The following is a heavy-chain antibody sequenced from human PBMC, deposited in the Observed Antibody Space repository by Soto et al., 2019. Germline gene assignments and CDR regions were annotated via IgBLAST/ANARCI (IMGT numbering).Heavy chain of an antibody. CDR2: ISGSGGST. CDR1: GFTFSSYA. Sequence: PGGSLRLSCAASGFTFSSYAMSWVRQAPGKGLEWVSAISGSGGSTYYADSVKGRFTISRDNSKNTLYLQMNSLRAEDTAVYYCAKDREISTIFGVLFGYWGQGTLVTVSS. V-gene: IGHV3-23*01. J-gene: IGHJ4*02. D-gene: IGHD3-3*01. CDR3: AKDREISTIFGVLFGY.